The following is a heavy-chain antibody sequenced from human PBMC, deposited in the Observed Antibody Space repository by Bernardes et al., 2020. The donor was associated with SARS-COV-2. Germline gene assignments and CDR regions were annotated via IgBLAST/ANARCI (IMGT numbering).Heavy chain of an antibody. CDR1: GFTFNNFG. J-gene: IGHJ4*02. Sequence: GGSLRLSCSASGFTFNNFGMHWVRQAPDKGLEYVSAISSKGDHIHYADSVKGRFTISRDNSENTLFLQMSSLRPEDTAVYYCVQGGTSSWYFANWGQGTLVTVAS. CDR3: VQGGTSSWYFAN. CDR2: ISSKGDHI. V-gene: IGHV3-64D*08. D-gene: IGHD6-13*01.